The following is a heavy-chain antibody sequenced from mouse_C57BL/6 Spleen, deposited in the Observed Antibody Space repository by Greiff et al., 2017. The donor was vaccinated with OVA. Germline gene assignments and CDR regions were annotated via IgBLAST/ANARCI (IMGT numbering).Heavy chain of an antibody. Sequence: QVQLKQSGPGLVQPSQSLSITCTVSGFSLTSYGVHWVRQSPGKVLDWLGVIWSGGSTDYNASFISRLSISKDNSKSQVFFKMNSLQAYDTAIYYCARKDGYYAGAMDYWGQGTSVTVSS. J-gene: IGHJ4*01. D-gene: IGHD2-3*01. CDR1: GFSLTSYG. V-gene: IGHV2-2*01. CDR2: IWSGGST. CDR3: ARKDGYYAGAMDY.